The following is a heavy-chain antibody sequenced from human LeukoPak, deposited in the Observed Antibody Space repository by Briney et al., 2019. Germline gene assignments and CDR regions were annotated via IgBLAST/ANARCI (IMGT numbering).Heavy chain of an antibody. J-gene: IGHJ4*02. CDR3: ARSRTEDVTAVFDS. CDR1: GFTFTSYA. Sequence: TGGSLKLSCAASGFTFTSYAMNWVRQAPGKGLEWVSTINTSGHDTYYADSVKGRFTISRDNSKNTLYLQMNSLRAEDTAVYYCARSRTEDVTAVFDSWGQGTLVTVSS. V-gene: IGHV3-23*01. D-gene: IGHD3/OR15-3a*01. CDR2: INTSGHDT.